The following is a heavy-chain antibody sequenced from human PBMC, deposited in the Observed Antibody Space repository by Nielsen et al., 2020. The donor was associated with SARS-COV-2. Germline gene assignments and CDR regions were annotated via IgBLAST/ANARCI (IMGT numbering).Heavy chain of an antibody. CDR1: GFTVSRNY. J-gene: IGHJ5*02. CDR2: INWNGGST. CDR3: ARDLDPWQQLGNNWFDP. D-gene: IGHD6-13*01. V-gene: IGHV3-20*01. Sequence: GESLKISCAASGFTVSRNYMSWVRQAPGKGLEWVSGINWNGGSTGYADSVKGRFTISRDNAKNSLYLQMNSLRAEDTALYHCARDLDPWQQLGNNWFDPWGQGTLVTVSS.